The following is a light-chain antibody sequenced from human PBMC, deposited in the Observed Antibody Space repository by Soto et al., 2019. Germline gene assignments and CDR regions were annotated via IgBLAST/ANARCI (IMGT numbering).Light chain of an antibody. CDR1: QSISSH. J-gene: IGKJ3*01. CDR2: ATS. V-gene: IGKV1-39*01. Sequence: DIQMTQSPASLSAFVGDRVTITCRASQSISSHLNWYQQKPGEPPKLLIYATSSLQTGVPSRFSGSGSGTDFSLTISGLQPEDFATYFCQQNSRTPQFTFGPGTRVEIK. CDR3: QQNSRTPQFT.